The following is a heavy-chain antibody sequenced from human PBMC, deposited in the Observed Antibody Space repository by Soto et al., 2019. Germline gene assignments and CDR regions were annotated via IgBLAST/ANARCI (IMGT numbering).Heavy chain of an antibody. V-gene: IGHV4-39*01. CDR1: GVSISNTSYY. J-gene: IGHJ4*02. CDR3: ARHGSY. CDR2: IYYSGKT. Sequence: QLQLQESGPGLVRPSETLSLTCTVSGVSISNTSYYWGWIRQSPGKGLEWIGTIYYSGKTYYHPALKSRVTISVDTFNNRFSLKLSSVTAADTAVYYCARHGSYWGQGTLVTVSS.